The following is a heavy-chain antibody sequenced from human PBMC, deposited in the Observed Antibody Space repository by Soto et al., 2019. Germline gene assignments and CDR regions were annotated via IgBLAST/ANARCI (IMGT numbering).Heavy chain of an antibody. V-gene: IGHV3-23*01. J-gene: IGHJ6*02. CDR2: ISGSGGST. CDR3: AKDRGRGSGSRILDYYYYGMDV. D-gene: IGHD6-19*01. CDR1: GFTFSSYA. Sequence: GGSLRLSCEASGFTFSSYAMSWVRQAPGKGLEWVSAISGSGGSTYYADSVKGRFTISRDNSKNTLYLQMNSLRAEDTAVYYCAKDRGRGSGSRILDYYYYGMDVWGQGTTVTVSS.